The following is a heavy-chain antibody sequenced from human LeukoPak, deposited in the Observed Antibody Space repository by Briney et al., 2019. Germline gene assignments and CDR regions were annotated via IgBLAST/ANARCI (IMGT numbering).Heavy chain of an antibody. CDR1: DGSISSSSYY. CDR2: IDYRGNT. V-gene: IGHV4-39*01. D-gene: IGHD3-10*01. J-gene: IGHJ5*02. Sequence: SETLSLTCTVSDGSISSSSYYWGWIRQPPGKGLEWIGSIDYRGNTYHNPSLKSRLTMSVDTSENQFSLMLISVTDADTAVYYCASHLWFGELYWFDPWGQGTLVTVSS. CDR3: ASHLWFGELYWFDP.